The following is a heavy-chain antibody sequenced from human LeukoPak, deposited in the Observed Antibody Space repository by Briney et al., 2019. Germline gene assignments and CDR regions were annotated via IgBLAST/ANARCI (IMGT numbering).Heavy chain of an antibody. CDR3: ARGDDYVWGRYYMDV. Sequence: GASVKVSCKASGGTFSSYAISWVRQAPGQGLEWMGGIIPIFGTANYAQKFQGRVTITADKSTSTAYMELSSLRSGDTAVYYCARGDDYVWGRYYMDVWGKGTTVTVSS. CDR2: IIPIFGTA. V-gene: IGHV1-69*06. D-gene: IGHD3-16*01. J-gene: IGHJ6*03. CDR1: GGTFSSYA.